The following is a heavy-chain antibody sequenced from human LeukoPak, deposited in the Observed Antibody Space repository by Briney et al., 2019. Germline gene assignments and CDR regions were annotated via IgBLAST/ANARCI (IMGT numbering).Heavy chain of an antibody. Sequence: SVKVSCKASGGTFSRYAVSWVRQAPGQGLEWMGGIIPIFGTPNYAQKFRGRVTITADESMSTAYMELSSLRSEDTAVYYCARSQRAGYNVYHFDYWGQGTLVTVSS. CDR2: IIPIFGTP. D-gene: IGHD5-24*01. V-gene: IGHV1-69*13. CDR3: ARSQRAGYNVYHFDY. CDR1: GGTFSRYA. J-gene: IGHJ4*02.